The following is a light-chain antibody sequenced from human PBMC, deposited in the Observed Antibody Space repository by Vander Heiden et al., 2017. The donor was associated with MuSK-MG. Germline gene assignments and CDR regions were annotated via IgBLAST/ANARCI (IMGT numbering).Light chain of an antibody. J-gene: IGKJ2*01. CDR1: QSVSSSY. V-gene: IGKV3-20*01. CDR2: GAS. Sequence: EIVLTQSPGTLSLSPGERATLSCRASQSVSSSYLAWYQQKPGQAPRLLIYGASSSVTRIPDRFRGSGSVTAFTLTIIILEPEDFAVSYIQQDGSSLHTFGQGTKLEIK. CDR3: QQDGSSLHT.